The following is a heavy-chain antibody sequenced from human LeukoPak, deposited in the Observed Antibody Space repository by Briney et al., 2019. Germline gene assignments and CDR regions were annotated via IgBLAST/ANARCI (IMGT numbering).Heavy chain of an antibody. D-gene: IGHD4/OR15-4a*01. CDR2: FDPEDGET. Sequence: GASVTVSCKVSGYTLTELSMHWVRQAPGQGLEWMGGFDPEDGETIYAQKFQGRVTMTEDTSTDTAYMELSSLRSEDTAVYYCATVMTMDRPYDYYGMDVWGQGTTVTVSS. V-gene: IGHV1-24*01. CDR1: GYTLTELS. J-gene: IGHJ6*02. CDR3: ATVMTMDRPYDYYGMDV.